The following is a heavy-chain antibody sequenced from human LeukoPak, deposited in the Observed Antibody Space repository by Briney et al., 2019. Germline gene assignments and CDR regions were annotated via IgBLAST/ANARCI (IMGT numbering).Heavy chain of an antibody. D-gene: IGHD3-22*01. CDR2: ISAYNGNT. CDR3: ARDAKNYYDRRGHNAFDI. J-gene: IGHJ3*02. Sequence: GASVKVSCKASGYTFTSYGISWVRQAPGQGLEWMGWISAYNGNTNYAQKLQGRVTMTTDTSTSTAYMELRSLRSDDTAVYYCARDAKNYYDRRGHNAFDIWGQGTMVTVSS. CDR1: GYTFTSYG. V-gene: IGHV1-18*01.